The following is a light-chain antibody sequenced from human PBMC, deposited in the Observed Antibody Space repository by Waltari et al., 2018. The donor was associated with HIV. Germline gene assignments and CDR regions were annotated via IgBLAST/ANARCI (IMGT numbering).Light chain of an antibody. CDR2: DAS. Sequence: PGATATLSCTASQNVGRFLAWYQKKPGQAPRLLIHDASNRAPGVPARFSALAAGTDFTLTISSLEPEDFAVYYCQQRSNWPPITFGQGTRLEIK. J-gene: IGKJ5*01. V-gene: IGKV3-11*01. CDR3: QQRSNWPPIT. CDR1: QNVGRF.